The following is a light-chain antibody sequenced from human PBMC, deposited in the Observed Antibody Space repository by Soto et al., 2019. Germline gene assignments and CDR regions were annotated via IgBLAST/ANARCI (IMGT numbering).Light chain of an antibody. CDR2: GVS. J-gene: IGKJ4*01. CDR1: QVLSSY. V-gene: IGKV1-9*01. CDR3: QQLNTYPLT. Sequence: DIQLTQSPSFLSASVRDRVTITCRASQVLSSYLAWYQQKPGKAPKLLIYGVSTLQSGVPSRFSGSGSGTEFTLTISSLQPEDFETYSCQQLNTYPLTFGGGTKVEIK.